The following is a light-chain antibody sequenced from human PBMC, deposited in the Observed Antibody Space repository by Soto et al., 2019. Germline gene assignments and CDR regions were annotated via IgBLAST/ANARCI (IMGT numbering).Light chain of an antibody. CDR3: MQALQTPIT. CDR2: LGS. Sequence: DIVMTQSPLSLRVTPGEPASISCRSSQSLLHSNGYNYLDWYLQKPGQSPQLLIYLGSNRASGVPDRFSGSGSGTDFTLKISRVEAEDVGVYYCMQALQTPITFGQGKRL. CDR1: QSLLHSNGYNY. V-gene: IGKV2-28*01. J-gene: IGKJ5*01.